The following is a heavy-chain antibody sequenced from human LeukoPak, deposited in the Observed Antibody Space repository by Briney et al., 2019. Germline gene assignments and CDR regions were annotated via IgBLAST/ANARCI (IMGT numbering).Heavy chain of an antibody. V-gene: IGHV1-2*02. CDR3: ARGYCSSTSCRYYYYYMDV. CDR1: GYTFTGYY. J-gene: IGHJ6*03. CDR2: INPNSGGT. Sequence: ASVKVSRKASGYTFTGYYMHWVRQAPGQGLEWMGWINPNSGGTNYAQKFQGRVTMTRDTSISTAYMELSRLRSDDTAVYYCARGYCSSTSCRYYYYYMDVWGKGTTVTVSS. D-gene: IGHD2-2*01.